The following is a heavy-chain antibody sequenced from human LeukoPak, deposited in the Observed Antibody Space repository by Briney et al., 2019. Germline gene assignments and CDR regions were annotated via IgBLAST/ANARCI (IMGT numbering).Heavy chain of an antibody. CDR3: ARDPPGGGHPLNAFDI. CDR2: TYYRSKWYN. V-gene: IGHV6-1*01. J-gene: IGHJ3*02. CDR1: GDSVSSNIPT. Sequence: SQTLSLACAISGDSVSSNIPTWNWIGQSPSRDLEWVVRTYYRSKWYNDYVVSVKSRITINPDTSKNQFSLQLNSVTPEDTAVYFCARDPPGGGHPLNAFDIWGQGTMVTVSS. D-gene: IGHD2-15*01.